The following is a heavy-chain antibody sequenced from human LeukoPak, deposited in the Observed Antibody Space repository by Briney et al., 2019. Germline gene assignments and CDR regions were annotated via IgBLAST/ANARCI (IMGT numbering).Heavy chain of an antibody. CDR3: ARDGGYYGSGSYQY. CDR1: GYTFSGYY. CDR2: INPNNGVT. J-gene: IGHJ4*02. V-gene: IGHV1-2*02. D-gene: IGHD3-10*01. Sequence: ASVKVSCTASGYTFSGYYMHWVRQAPGQGLELMGWINPNNGVTNFAQKFQGRVTMTRDISTAYMERSRLRSDDTAVYYCARDGGYYGSGSYQYWGQGTLVTVAS.